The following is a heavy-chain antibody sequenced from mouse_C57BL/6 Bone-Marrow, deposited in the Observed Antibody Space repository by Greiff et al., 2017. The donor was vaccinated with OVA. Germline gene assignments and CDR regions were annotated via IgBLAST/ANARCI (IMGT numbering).Heavy chain of an antibody. D-gene: IGHD1-1*01. J-gene: IGHJ2*01. V-gene: IGHV1-64*01. CDR1: GYTFTSYW. CDR2: IHPNSGST. Sequence: QVQLQQPGAELVKPGASVKLSCKASGYTFTSYWMHWVKQRPGQGLEWIGMIHPNSGSTNYNEKFKSKATLTVDKSSRTAYMQLSSLTSEDSAVYYCARHYYGSSAFDYWGGGTTLTVSS. CDR3: ARHYYGSSAFDY.